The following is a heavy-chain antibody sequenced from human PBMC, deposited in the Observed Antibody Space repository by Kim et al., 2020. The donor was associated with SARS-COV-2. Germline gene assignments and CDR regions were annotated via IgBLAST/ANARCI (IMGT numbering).Heavy chain of an antibody. Sequence: GGSLRLSCAASGFTFDGYGMSWVRQAPGKGLECVSGIKRDGGTKEYADSVKGRFTISRDNSKNSLFLQMNSPRAEDTALYHCVRGYAGGPFDLWGQGNLVTVSS. V-gene: IGHV3-20*01. CDR3: VRGYAGGPFDL. CDR2: IKRDGGTK. CDR1: GFTFDGYG. J-gene: IGHJ4*02. D-gene: IGHD3-16*01.